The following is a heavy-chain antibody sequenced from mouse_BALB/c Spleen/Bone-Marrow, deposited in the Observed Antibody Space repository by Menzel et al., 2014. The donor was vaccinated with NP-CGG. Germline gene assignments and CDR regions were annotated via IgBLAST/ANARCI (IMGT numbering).Heavy chain of an antibody. CDR2: ISSGSSTI. CDR1: GFTFSSFG. Sequence: EVQLVESGGGLVQPGGSRKFSCAASGFTFSSFGMHWVRQAPEKGLEWVAYISSGSSTIYYADTVKGRFTISRDNPKNTLFLQMTSLRSEVTAMYYCARRYYGSSFSYFDYWGQGTTLTVSS. J-gene: IGHJ2*01. CDR3: ARRYYGSSFSYFDY. V-gene: IGHV5-17*02. D-gene: IGHD1-1*01.